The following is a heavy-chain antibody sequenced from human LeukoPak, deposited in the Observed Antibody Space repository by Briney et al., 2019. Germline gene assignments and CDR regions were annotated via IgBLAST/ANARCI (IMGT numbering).Heavy chain of an antibody. CDR3: ARGGITGTTRGPTRLNDAFDI. V-gene: IGHV1-2*04. D-gene: IGHD1-20*01. Sequence: ASVKVSCKASGYTFTGYYMHWVRQAPGQGLEWMGWINPNSGGTDYAQKFQGWVTMTRDTSISTAYMELSRLRSDDTAVYYCARGGITGTTRGPTRLNDAFDIWGQGTMVTVSS. J-gene: IGHJ3*02. CDR2: INPNSGGT. CDR1: GYTFTGYY.